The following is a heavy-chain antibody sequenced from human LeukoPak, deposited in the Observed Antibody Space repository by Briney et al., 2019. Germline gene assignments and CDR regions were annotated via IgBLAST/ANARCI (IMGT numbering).Heavy chain of an antibody. CDR1: GFTFSSYG. Sequence: GGSLRLSCAASGFTFSSYGMHWVRQAPGKGLEWVAVIWYDGSNKYYADSVKGRFTISRDNSKNTLYLQMNSLRAEDTAEYYCARASSSSWHIDAFDIWGQGTMVTVSS. CDR2: IWYDGSNK. CDR3: ARASSSSWHIDAFDI. V-gene: IGHV3-33*01. J-gene: IGHJ3*02. D-gene: IGHD6-13*01.